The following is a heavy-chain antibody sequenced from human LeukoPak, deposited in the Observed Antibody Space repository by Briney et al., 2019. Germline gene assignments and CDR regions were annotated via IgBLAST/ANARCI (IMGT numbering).Heavy chain of an antibody. J-gene: IGHJ5*02. Sequence: PGGSLRLSCAASGFTFSSYSMNWVRQAPGKGLEWVSSTSSSSSYIYYADSVKGRFTISRDNAKNSLYLQMNSLRAEDTAVYYCASLVVVAATTSNWFDPWGQGTLVTVSS. CDR3: ASLVVVAATTSNWFDP. CDR2: TSSSSSYI. CDR1: GFTFSSYS. V-gene: IGHV3-21*01. D-gene: IGHD2-15*01.